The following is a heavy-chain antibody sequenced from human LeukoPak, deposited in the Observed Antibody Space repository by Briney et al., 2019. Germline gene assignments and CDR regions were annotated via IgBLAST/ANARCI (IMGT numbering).Heavy chain of an antibody. CDR2: INHSGST. V-gene: IGHV4-34*01. J-gene: IGHJ4*02. D-gene: IGHD3-10*01. Sequence: TSETLSLTCAVYGESFSGYYWSWIRQPPGKGLEWIGEINHSGSTNYNPSLKSRVTISVDTSKNQFSLKLSSVTAADTAVYYCARGLADYYGSGSYYKGGYYFDYWGQGTLVTVSS. CDR3: ARGLADYYGSGSYYKGGYYFDY. CDR1: GESFSGYY.